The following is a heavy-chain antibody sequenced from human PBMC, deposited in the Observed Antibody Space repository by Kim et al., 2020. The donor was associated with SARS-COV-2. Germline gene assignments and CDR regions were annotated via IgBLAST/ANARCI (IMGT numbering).Heavy chain of an antibody. Sequence: GGSLRLSCAASGFTFATYGMSWVRQAPGKGLEWVSFIGGSGGYTNYVDSVKGRFTISRDNSKNTVYLQMNSLRVEDTAVYYCSKGAGDNWGQGTLVTVSS. CDR2: IGGSGGYT. CDR3: SKGAGDN. J-gene: IGHJ4*02. CDR1: GFTFATYG. V-gene: IGHV3-23*01.